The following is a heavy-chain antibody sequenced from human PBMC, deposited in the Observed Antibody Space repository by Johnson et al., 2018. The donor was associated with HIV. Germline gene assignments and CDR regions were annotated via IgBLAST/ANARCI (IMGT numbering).Heavy chain of an antibody. CDR2: INSDGSST. Sequence: VQLVESGGGLVQPGGSLRLSCAASGFTFSSYAMSWVRQAPGKGLVWVSRINSDGSSTSYADSVKGRFTISRDNSKNTLYPQMNSLRAEDTAVYYCARAVTPFGDWEGFDIWGQGTMVTISS. CDR3: ARAVTPFGDWEGFDI. D-gene: IGHD3-10*01. V-gene: IGHV3-74*02. J-gene: IGHJ3*02. CDR1: GFTFSSYA.